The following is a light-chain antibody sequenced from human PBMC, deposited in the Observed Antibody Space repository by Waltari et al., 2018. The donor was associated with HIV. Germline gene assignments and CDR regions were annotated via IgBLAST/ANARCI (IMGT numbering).Light chain of an antibody. V-gene: IGKV3-20*01. CDR2: GAS. CDR3: QQYDRSWVT. Sequence: EILLTQSPGTLSLAPGDRATLSCRASQTVDRNYLNWYQKKPGQGPRLLVLGASRRATGIPDRFSGSGSGTDFTLTISRLEPEDFAVYYCQQYDRSWVTFGGGTKVEIK. J-gene: IGKJ4*01. CDR1: QTVDRNY.